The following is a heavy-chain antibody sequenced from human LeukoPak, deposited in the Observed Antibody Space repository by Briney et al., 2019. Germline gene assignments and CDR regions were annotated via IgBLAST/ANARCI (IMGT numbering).Heavy chain of an antibody. CDR2: INHSGST. CDR1: GGSFSGYY. J-gene: IGHJ6*02. D-gene: IGHD1-26*01. V-gene: IGHV4-34*01. Sequence: PSETLSLTCAVYGGSFSGYYWSWIRHPPGKGLEWIGEINHSGSTNYNPSLKSRVTISVDTSKNQFSLKLSSVTAADTAVYYCASDSGSYFYYYYGMDVWGQGTTVTVSS. CDR3: ASDSGSYFYYYYGMDV.